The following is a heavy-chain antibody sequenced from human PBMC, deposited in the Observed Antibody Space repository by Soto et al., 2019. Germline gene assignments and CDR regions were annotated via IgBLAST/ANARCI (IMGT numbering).Heavy chain of an antibody. Sequence: PGESLKISCQGSDYSFNTYWIAWVRQMPGKGLEWMGIIYPGDSDTRYNPSFQGQVTISPDKSISTAHLQWSSLKASDTAMYYCAREFRGYCSGGSCLQSYFDYWGQGTLVTVSS. J-gene: IGHJ4*02. CDR1: DYSFNTYW. CDR3: AREFRGYCSGGSCLQSYFDY. V-gene: IGHV5-51*01. CDR2: IYPGDSDT. D-gene: IGHD2-15*01.